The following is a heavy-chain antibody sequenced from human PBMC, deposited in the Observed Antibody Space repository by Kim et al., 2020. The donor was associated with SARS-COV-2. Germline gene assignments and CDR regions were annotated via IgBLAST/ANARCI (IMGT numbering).Heavy chain of an antibody. CDR2: GSET. V-gene: IGHV3-7*01. D-gene: IGHD1-26*01. CDR3: TRVIGSIEY. J-gene: IGHJ4*02. Sequence: GSETNYMGSVKCRFTIYRDNAKKSRYLQMNSLRAEDTAVYYCTRVIGSIEYWGQGTLVIVSS.